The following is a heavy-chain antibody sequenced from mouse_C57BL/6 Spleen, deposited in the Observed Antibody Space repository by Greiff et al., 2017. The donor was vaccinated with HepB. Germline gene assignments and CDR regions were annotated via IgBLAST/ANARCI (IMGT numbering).Heavy chain of an antibody. CDR3: ARIYYDYDGFDY. Sequence: DVMLVESGGGLVKPGGSLKLSCAASGFTFSDYGMHWVRQAPEKGLEWVAYISSGSSTIYYADTVKGRCTISIDNATNTLFLQMTRLRSEDTAMYYCARIYYDYDGFDYWGQGTTLTVSS. CDR2: ISSGSSTI. J-gene: IGHJ2*01. V-gene: IGHV5-17*01. D-gene: IGHD2-4*01. CDR1: GFTFSDYG.